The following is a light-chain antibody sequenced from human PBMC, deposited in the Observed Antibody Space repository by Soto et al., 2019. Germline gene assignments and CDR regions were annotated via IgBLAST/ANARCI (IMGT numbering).Light chain of an antibody. Sequence: EIVLTQSPGTLSLSPGERATLSCRASQSVTSSDLAWYQQKPGQAPRLLIHGASSRATGIPDRFSGSGSGTDFTLTIRRLEPEDSAVYYCQQYGTSPRTFGQGTKVEVK. V-gene: IGKV3-20*01. CDR1: QSVTSSD. CDR3: QQYGTSPRT. CDR2: GAS. J-gene: IGKJ1*01.